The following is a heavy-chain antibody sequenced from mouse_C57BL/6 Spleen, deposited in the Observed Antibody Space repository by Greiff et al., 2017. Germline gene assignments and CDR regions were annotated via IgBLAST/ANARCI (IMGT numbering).Heavy chain of an antibody. CDR3: ARGRYGSSLYLDL. D-gene: IGHD1-1*01. CDR2: INPSNGGT. Sequence: QVQLQQPGPELVKPGASVKLSCKASGYTFTSYWMHWVKQRPGQGLVWIGNINPSNGGTNYNEKFKSKATLTVDKSSSTAYMQLSSLTSEDSAVYYCARGRYGSSLYLDLWGTGTTVTVSS. V-gene: IGHV1-53*01. CDR1: GYTFTSYW. J-gene: IGHJ1*03.